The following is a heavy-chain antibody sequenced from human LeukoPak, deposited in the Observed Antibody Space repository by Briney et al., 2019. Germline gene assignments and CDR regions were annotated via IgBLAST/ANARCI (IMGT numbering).Heavy chain of an antibody. CDR3: ARDQVGGHYQF. V-gene: IGHV3-7*01. D-gene: IGHD2-21*02. CDR1: GFTFSSYG. Sequence: PGRSLRLSCAASGFTFSSYGMHWVRQAPGKGPEWVANIREDGRKAYYVDSVMGRFTISRDNVKNSLYLQMNYLRAEDTAVYYCARDQVGGHYQFWGQGALVAVSS. J-gene: IGHJ4*02. CDR2: IREDGRKA.